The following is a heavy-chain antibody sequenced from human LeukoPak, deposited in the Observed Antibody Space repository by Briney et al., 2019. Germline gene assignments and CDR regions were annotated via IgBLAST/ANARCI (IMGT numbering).Heavy chain of an antibody. CDR3: AGNPKRIVGSGLNY. CDR1: GDSTSSSRYY. V-gene: IGHV4-39*07. J-gene: IGHJ4*02. D-gene: IGHD3-22*01. CDR2: INHSGST. Sequence: KSSETLSLTCTVSGDSTSSSRYYWGWIRQPPGKGLEWIGEINHSGSTTYNPSLKSRVTISVDTSKNQFSLKLSSVTAADTAVYYCAGNPKRIVGSGLNYWGQGTLVTVSS.